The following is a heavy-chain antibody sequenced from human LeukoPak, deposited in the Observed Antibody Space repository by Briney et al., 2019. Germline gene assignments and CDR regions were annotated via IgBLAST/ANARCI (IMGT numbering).Heavy chain of an antibody. D-gene: IGHD6-13*01. J-gene: IGHJ2*01. CDR3: ARGVAAVGWYFDL. Sequence: SETLSLTCTVSSDSIYSSNYYWGWIRQPPGKGLEWIASIYYSGSTYYNPSLKSRVTISVDTSKNQFSLKLSSVTAADTAVYYCARGVAAVGWYFDLWGRGTLVTVSS. CDR1: SDSIYSSNYY. V-gene: IGHV4-39*01. CDR2: IYYSGST.